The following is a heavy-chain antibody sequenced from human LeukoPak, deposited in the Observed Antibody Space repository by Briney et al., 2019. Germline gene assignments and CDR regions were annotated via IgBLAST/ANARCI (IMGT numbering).Heavy chain of an antibody. CDR3: ARWYSSSWYGGNFDY. Sequence: ASVKVSCKASGYTFTSYDISWVRQAPGQGLEWMGWISAYNGNTDYAQKLQGRVTMTTDTSTSTAYMELRSLRSDDTAVYYCARWYSSSWYGGNFDYWGQGTLVTVSS. D-gene: IGHD6-13*01. V-gene: IGHV1-18*01. J-gene: IGHJ4*02. CDR1: GYTFTSYD. CDR2: ISAYNGNT.